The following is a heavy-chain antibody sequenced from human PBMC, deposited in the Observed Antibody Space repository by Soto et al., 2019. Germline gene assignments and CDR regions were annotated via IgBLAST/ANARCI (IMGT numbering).Heavy chain of an antibody. CDR3: AREGAYWSDY. Sequence: QVQLQESGPGLVKPSATLSLTCSVSGYRISSGYNWGCIRQPPGKGLEWIGSIYHSGSGISNPSLESRVTISVDTSKNQFSLKMRSVTAADTAVYYCAREGAYWSDYWRQGTQVTVPS. V-gene: IGHV4-38-2*02. CDR2: IYHSGSG. D-gene: IGHD1-1*01. J-gene: IGHJ4*02. CDR1: GYRISSGYN.